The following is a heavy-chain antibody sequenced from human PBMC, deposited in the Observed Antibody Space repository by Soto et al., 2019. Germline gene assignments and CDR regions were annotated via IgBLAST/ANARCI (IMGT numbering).Heavy chain of an antibody. Sequence: GGSLRLSCAASGFTFSSYWMHWVRQAPGKGLVWVSRINSDGSSTSYADSVKGRFTISRDNAKNTLYLQMNSLRAEDTAVYYCARDRIRTIFGVVRYYYGMDVWGQGT. J-gene: IGHJ6*02. V-gene: IGHV3-74*01. CDR1: GFTFSSYW. CDR3: ARDRIRTIFGVVRYYYGMDV. D-gene: IGHD3-3*01. CDR2: INSDGSST.